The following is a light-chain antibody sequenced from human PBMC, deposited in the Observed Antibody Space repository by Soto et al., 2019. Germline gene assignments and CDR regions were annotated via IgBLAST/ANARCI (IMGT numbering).Light chain of an antibody. V-gene: IGKV3-15*01. CDR3: QQYNQWPGT. Sequence: EVVMTQSPATLSVSPGERATLSCRASENINNRLAWYQQTPGQAPRLLIYGASTRATGVPVRFSGSGSGVAFTLTISGLQSEDFAVYHCQQYNQWPGTFGQGTKVDIK. CDR2: GAS. J-gene: IGKJ1*01. CDR1: ENINNR.